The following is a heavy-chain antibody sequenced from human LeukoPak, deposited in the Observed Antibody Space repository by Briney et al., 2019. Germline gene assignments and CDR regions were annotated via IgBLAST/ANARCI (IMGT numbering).Heavy chain of an antibody. D-gene: IGHD2-15*01. Sequence: GGSLRLSCAASGFTFSSYSMNWVRQAPGKGLEWVSSISSSSSYIYYADSVKGRFTISRDNAKNSLYLQMNSLRAEDTAIYYCAKAMESCYSCPPLYYYYMDVWGKGTTVTVSS. CDR2: ISSSSSYI. V-gene: IGHV3-21*04. CDR3: AKAMESCYSCPPLYYYYMDV. J-gene: IGHJ6*03. CDR1: GFTFSSYS.